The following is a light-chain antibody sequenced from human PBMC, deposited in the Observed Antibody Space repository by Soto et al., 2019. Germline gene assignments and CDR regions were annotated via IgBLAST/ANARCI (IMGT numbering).Light chain of an antibody. CDR3: AAWDDTLNGQV. J-gene: IGLJ3*02. Sequence: QSVLTQPPSASGTPGQRFTISCSGSSSNIGSNTVNWYQQVPGTAPKYVIYTNNQRPSGVPARFSGSQSGTSGSLAISGLQSEDEAVYYCAAWDDTLNGQVFGGGTKVTVL. CDR2: TNN. CDR1: SSNIGSNT. V-gene: IGLV1-44*01.